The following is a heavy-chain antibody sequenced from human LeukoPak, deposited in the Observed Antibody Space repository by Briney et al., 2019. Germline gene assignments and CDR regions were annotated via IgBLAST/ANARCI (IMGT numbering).Heavy chain of an antibody. CDR1: GFTFSSYW. V-gene: IGHV3-20*04. J-gene: IGHJ4*02. D-gene: IGHD1-26*01. CDR3: ARDEVGATPDY. Sequence: GGSLRLSCAASGFTFSSYWMHWVRQAPGKGLEWVSGINWNGGSTGYADSVKGRFTISRDNAKNSLYLQMNSLRAEDTALYYCARDEVGATPDYWGQGTLVTVSS. CDR2: INWNGGST.